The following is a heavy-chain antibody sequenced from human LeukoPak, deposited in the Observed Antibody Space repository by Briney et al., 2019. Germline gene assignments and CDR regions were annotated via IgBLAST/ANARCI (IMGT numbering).Heavy chain of an antibody. V-gene: IGHV3-43D*03. CDR3: AKDSEGAYYYYMDV. J-gene: IGHJ6*03. CDR1: GFTFDDYA. CDR2: ISWDGGST. Sequence: PGGSLRLSCAASGFTFDDYAMHWVRQAPGKGLEWVSLISWDGGSTYYADSVKGRFTISRDNSKNSLYLQMNSLRAEDTALYYCAKDSEGAYYYYMDVWGKGTTVTVSS.